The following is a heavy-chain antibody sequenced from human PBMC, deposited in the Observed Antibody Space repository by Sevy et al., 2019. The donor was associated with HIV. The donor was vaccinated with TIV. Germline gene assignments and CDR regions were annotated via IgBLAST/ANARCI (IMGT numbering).Heavy chain of an antibody. D-gene: IGHD3-3*01. J-gene: IGHJ3*02. V-gene: IGHV4-34*01. CDR2: INHSGST. CDR3: ARQLRIPATIFGVVIRGYAFDI. CDR1: GGSFSGYY. Sequence: SETLSLTCAVYGGSFSGYYWSWIRQPPGKGLEWIGEINHSGSTNYNPSLKSRVTISIDTSKNQFSLKLSSVTAAVTAVYYGARQLRIPATIFGVVIRGYAFDIWGQGTMVTVSS.